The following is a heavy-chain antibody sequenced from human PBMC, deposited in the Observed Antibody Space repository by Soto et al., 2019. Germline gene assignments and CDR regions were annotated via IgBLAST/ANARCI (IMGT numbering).Heavy chain of an antibody. Sequence: QVQLVESGGGVVQPGRSLRLSCAASGFTFSDYGMHWVRQAPGKGLEWLAVISYDGSSKYYADSVKGRFTISRDNSKNTLYLQMSSLRTEDTAVYSRAKDTSRVGSTRGPFDCWGQGTLVTVSS. CDR2: ISYDGSSK. CDR1: GFTFSDYG. V-gene: IGHV3-30*18. CDR3: AKDTSRVGSTRGPFDC. D-gene: IGHD1-26*01. J-gene: IGHJ4*02.